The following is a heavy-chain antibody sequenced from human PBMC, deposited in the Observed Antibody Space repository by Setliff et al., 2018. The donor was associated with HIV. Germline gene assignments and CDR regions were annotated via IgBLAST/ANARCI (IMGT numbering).Heavy chain of an antibody. J-gene: IGHJ3*02. CDR2: IHYSGAT. CDR1: GGSISSHY. Sequence: SETLSLTCTVSGGSISSHYWIWIRQPPGKGLEWIGYIHYSGATNYNPSLKSRVTISLDTSRTQFSLTLSSGTAADTAVYYCSRHSPNVGVRGDGFDIWGQGTVVTVSS. D-gene: IGHD2-8*01. CDR3: SRHSPNVGVRGDGFDI. V-gene: IGHV4-59*08.